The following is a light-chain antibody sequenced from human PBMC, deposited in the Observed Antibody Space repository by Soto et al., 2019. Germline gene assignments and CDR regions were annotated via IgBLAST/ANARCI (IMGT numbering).Light chain of an antibody. CDR2: AAS. Sequence: DIQMTQSPSSLSASVGDRVTVTCRASQSIRGYLNWYQQKPGEAPKLLIYAASSLHSGVPSRFSGSGSGTDCNLTISKLHPEECATYSCQQTYKTPLTVGGGTKVEIK. J-gene: IGKJ4*01. CDR3: QQTYKTPLT. CDR1: QSIRGY. V-gene: IGKV1-39*01.